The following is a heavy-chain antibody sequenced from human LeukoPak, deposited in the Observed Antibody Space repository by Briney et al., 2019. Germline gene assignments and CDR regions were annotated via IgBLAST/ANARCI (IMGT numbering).Heavy chain of an antibody. Sequence: GRSLRLSCAASGFTFSSYGMHWVRQAPGKGLEWVAFIRYDGSNKYYADSVKGRFTISRDNSRNTLYLQMNSLRTEDTAVYYCAKDLGQWPPYFDYWGQGTLVTVSS. V-gene: IGHV3-30*02. J-gene: IGHJ4*02. CDR2: IRYDGSNK. CDR1: GFTFSSYG. D-gene: IGHD6-19*01. CDR3: AKDLGQWPPYFDY.